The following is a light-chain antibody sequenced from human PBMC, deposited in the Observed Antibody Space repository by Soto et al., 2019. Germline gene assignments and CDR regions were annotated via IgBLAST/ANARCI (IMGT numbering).Light chain of an antibody. CDR1: QGISRY. CDR3: QQLNTYTVT. Sequence: DIQMTQSPSSLSASVGDSVTITCRASQGISRYLSWYQQKPGRAPKLLISAASTLQSGVPARFSGSGSGTDFNLSITRLQTEDFATYECQQLNTYTVTFGGWTKVDIK. CDR2: AAS. J-gene: IGKJ4*01. V-gene: IGKV1-9*01.